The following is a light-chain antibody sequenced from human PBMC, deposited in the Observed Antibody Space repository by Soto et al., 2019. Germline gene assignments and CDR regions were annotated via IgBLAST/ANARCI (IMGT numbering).Light chain of an antibody. Sequence: IQMTQSPTSLSASVGDRVTITGRASQTISTYLNWYQQKPGKAPRLLIYDASSLLSGVPSRFSGSGSGTDFTLTISSLQPDDFATYYCQQYNSYSGTFGQGTRLEIK. CDR1: QTISTY. CDR2: DAS. CDR3: QQYNSYSGT. J-gene: IGKJ5*01. V-gene: IGKV1-5*01.